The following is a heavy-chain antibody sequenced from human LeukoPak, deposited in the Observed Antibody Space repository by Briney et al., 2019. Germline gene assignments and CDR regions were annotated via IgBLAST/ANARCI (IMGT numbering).Heavy chain of an antibody. Sequence: ASVKVSCKASGGTSSSYAISWVRQAPGQGLEWMGGIIPIFGTADYAQKFQGRATITADESTSTAYMELSSLRSEDTAVYYCARQALAVAGMNWFDPWGQGTLVTVSS. J-gene: IGHJ5*02. D-gene: IGHD6-19*01. CDR1: GGTSSSYA. V-gene: IGHV1-69*13. CDR3: ARQALAVAGMNWFDP. CDR2: IIPIFGTA.